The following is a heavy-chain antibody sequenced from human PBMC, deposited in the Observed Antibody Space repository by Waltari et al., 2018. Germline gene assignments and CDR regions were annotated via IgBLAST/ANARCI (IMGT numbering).Heavy chain of an antibody. CDR2: IDKSGPT. CDR1: GGSISSSSYF. J-gene: IGHJ5*02. CDR3: ASESPCYDFWSGYSCFNFFDP. V-gene: IGHV4-39*07. Sequence: QLQLQESGPGLVKPSETLSLTCTVSGGSISSSSYFWGWIRQTPGKGLEWIGTIDKSGPTYYNPSLKSRVTVSVDMSTNQFSLQLSSVSAADTAVYYCASESPCYDFWSGYSCFNFFDPWGQGVPVTVSS. D-gene: IGHD3-3*01.